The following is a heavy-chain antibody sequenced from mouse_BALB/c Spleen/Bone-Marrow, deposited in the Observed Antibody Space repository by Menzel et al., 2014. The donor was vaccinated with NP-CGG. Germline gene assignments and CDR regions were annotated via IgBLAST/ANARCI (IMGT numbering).Heavy chain of an antibody. CDR1: GYTFTSYW. V-gene: IGHV1S81*02. D-gene: IGHD2-14*01. Sequence: QVHVKQSGAELVKPGASVKLSCKASGYTFTSYWMHWVKRRPGQGLEWIGEINPSNGRTNYNEKFKSKATLTVDKSSSTAYMQLSSLTSEDSAVYYCARWAVRRPGYFDVWGAGTTVTVSS. CDR2: INPSNGRT. CDR3: ARWAVRRPGYFDV. J-gene: IGHJ1*01.